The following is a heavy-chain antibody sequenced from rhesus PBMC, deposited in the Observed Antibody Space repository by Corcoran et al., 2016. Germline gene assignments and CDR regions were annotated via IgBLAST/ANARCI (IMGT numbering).Heavy chain of an antibody. J-gene: IGHJ2*01. CDR2: TYYRSKVYN. Sequence: QVQLQESGPGLVKPSQTLSLTCAISGDSVSSNSATWNWIRQSPSRGLEWLGRTYYRSKVYNYYAQSVQNRITINPDTSKNQFSLQLNAVTPEDMAVYYCARAGSWNGWYFDLWGPGTPITIFS. CDR3: ARAGSWNGWYFDL. D-gene: IGHD6-25*01. V-gene: IGHV6-1*01. CDR1: GDSVSSNSAT.